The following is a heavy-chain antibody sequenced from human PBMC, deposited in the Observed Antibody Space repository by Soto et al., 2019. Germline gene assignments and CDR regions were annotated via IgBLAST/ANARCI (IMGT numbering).Heavy chain of an antibody. CDR3: ARDPLGGGYCSGGSCYSFLYYYGMDV. V-gene: IGHV1-18*01. Sequence: ASVKVSCKASGYTFTSYGISWVRQAPGQGLEWMGWISAYNGNTNYAQKLQGRVTMTTDTSTSTAYMELRSLRSDDTAVYYCARDPLGGGYCSGGSCYSFLYYYGMDVWGQGTTVTV. J-gene: IGHJ6*02. D-gene: IGHD2-15*01. CDR1: GYTFTSYG. CDR2: ISAYNGNT.